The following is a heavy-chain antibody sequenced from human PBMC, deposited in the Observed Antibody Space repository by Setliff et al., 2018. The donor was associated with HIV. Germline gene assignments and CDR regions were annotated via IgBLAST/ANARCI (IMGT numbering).Heavy chain of an antibody. J-gene: IGHJ4*02. CDR3: AKGDSFVFSYVYPDY. CDR1: GFNFSDDY. V-gene: IGHV3-11*06. CDR2: ITSNLNY. Sequence: GGSLRLSCVVSGFNFSDDYMSWIRQAPGKGLEWVSSITSNLNYKYADSVKGRFTISRDNTKNSLYLQMNSLRAEDTAVYYCAKGDSFVFSYVYPDYWGPGTLVTVSS. D-gene: IGHD3-22*01.